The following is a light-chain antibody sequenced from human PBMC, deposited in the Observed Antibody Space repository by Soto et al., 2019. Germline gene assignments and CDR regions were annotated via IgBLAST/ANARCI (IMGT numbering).Light chain of an antibody. Sequence: QSVLTQPASVSGSPGQSITISCTGTSSDFGAYNFVSWYQQHPGKAPKLMIYDVNIRPSGVSNRFSGSKSGNTASLTISGLQAEDEADYYCCSYVGSSTSYVLGTGTKVTVL. CDR1: SSDFGAYNF. CDR3: CSYVGSSTSYV. CDR2: DVN. V-gene: IGLV2-23*02. J-gene: IGLJ1*01.